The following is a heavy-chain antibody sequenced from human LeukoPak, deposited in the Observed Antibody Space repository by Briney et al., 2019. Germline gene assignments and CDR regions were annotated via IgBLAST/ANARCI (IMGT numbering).Heavy chain of an antibody. D-gene: IGHD2-2*01. CDR1: GFTFSDYS. V-gene: IGHV3-23*01. J-gene: IGHJ4*02. Sequence: PGGSLRLSCAASGFTFSDYSMSWVRQAPGKGLEWVSAISGSGGSTYYADSVKGRFTISRDNSKNTLYLQMNSLRAEDTAVYYCAKADRLVPAAAIFDYWGQGTLVTVSS. CDR3: AKADRLVPAAAIFDY. CDR2: ISGSGGST.